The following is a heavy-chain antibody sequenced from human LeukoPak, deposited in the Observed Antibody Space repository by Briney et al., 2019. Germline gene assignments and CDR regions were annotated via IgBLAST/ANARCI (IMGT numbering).Heavy chain of an antibody. CDR1: GGSISSGSYY. D-gene: IGHD1-26*01. J-gene: IGHJ4*02. CDR3: ARDPQGATHFDY. V-gene: IGHV4-61*02. CDR2: IYTSGSN. Sequence: KASQTLSLTCTVSGGSISSGSYYWSWIRQPAGKGLEWIGRIYTSGSNNYNPSLKSRVTISVDTSKNQFSLKLSSVTAADTAVYYCARDPQGATHFDYWGQGTLVTVSS.